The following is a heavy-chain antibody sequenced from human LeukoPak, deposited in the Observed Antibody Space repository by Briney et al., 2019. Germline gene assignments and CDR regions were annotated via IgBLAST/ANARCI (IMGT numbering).Heavy chain of an antibody. V-gene: IGHV1-18*01. D-gene: IGHD6-19*01. J-gene: IGHJ4*02. CDR2: ISACNGNT. CDR3: ARDTLTAVAGTLY. CDR1: GYTFTSYG. Sequence: ASVKASCKASGYTFTSYGISWVRQAPGQGLEWMGWISACNGNTNYAQKLQGRVTMTTGTSTSTAYMELRSLRSDDTAVYYCARDTLTAVAGTLYWGQGTLVTVSS.